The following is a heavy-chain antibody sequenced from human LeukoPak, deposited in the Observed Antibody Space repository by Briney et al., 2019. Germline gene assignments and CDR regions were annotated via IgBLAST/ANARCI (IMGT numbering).Heavy chain of an antibody. CDR3: ANSASYSVDY. CDR1: GGSVSSSFYY. D-gene: IGHD1-26*01. V-gene: IGHV4-39*01. J-gene: IGHJ4*02. Sequence: SETLSLTCTVSGGSVSSSFYYWGWIRQPPGKGLEWIGSMYFSGSTHYNPSLKSRVTISVDTSKNQFSLKLTSVTAADTAVYYCANSASYSVDYWGQGTLVTVSS. CDR2: MYFSGST.